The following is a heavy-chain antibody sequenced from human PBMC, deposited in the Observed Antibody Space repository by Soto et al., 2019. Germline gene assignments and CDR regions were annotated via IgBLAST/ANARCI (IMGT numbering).Heavy chain of an antibody. CDR3: AKQAGGDCRRCASYYYYGMDV. Sequence: GESLKISCKGSGYSFTSYWIGWVRQMPGKGLEWMGIIYPGDSDTRYSPSFQGQDTISADKSISTAYLQWSSLKASDTAMYYWAKQAGGDCRRCASYYYYGMDVWGQGTTVTVSS. D-gene: IGHD2-21*01. V-gene: IGHV5-51*01. J-gene: IGHJ6*02. CDR2: IYPGDSDT. CDR1: GYSFTSYW.